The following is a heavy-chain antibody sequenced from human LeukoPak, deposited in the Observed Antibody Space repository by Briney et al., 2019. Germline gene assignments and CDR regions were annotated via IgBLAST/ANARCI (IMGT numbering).Heavy chain of an antibody. D-gene: IGHD6-6*01. Sequence: GASVTVSCKASGYTFTGYGISWVRLAPGQGLEWMGWISAYNGNTNYTQKLQGRVTMTTDTSPRTAYMEQRSLRSDDTAVYYCARDLFDSSSRPVDYWGQGTLVTVSS. CDR3: ARDLFDSSSRPVDY. CDR1: GYTFTGYG. J-gene: IGHJ4*02. V-gene: IGHV1-18*01. CDR2: ISAYNGNT.